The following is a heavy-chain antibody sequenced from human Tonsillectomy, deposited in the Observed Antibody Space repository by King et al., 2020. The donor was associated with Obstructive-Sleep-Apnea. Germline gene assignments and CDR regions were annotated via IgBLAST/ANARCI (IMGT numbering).Heavy chain of an antibody. CDR1: GGSISSYY. V-gene: IGHV4-59*08. J-gene: IGHJ6*02. CDR2: IYYSGST. Sequence: QLQESGPGLVKPSETLSLNCTVSGGSISSYYWSWIRQPPGKGLEWIGYIYYSGSTHYNPSLKSRVTISVDTSKNQFSLKLSPVTAADTAVYYCARQDYYYYGMDVWGQGTTVTVSS. CDR3: ARQDYYYYGMDV.